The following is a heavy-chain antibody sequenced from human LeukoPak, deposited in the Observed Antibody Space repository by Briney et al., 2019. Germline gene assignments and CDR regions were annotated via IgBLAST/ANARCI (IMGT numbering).Heavy chain of an antibody. D-gene: IGHD1-26*01. CDR1: GHTFTGYY. CDR3: ARGVSGSYSFDY. Sequence: GASVKVSCKASGHTFTGYYMHWVRQAPGQGLAWMGWINPNSGGTNYARKFQGRVTMTRDTSISTAYMDLSRLRSDDTAVYYCARGVSGSYSFDYWGQGTLVTVSS. V-gene: IGHV1-2*02. J-gene: IGHJ4*02. CDR2: INPNSGGT.